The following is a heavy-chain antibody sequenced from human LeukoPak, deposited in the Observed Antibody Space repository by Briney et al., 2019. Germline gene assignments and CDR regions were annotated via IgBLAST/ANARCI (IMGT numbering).Heavy chain of an antibody. V-gene: IGHV3-7*01. J-gene: IGHJ6*03. CDR3: ARAVGATYMDV. Sequence: EGSLRLSCAASGFTFTNYWMSWVRQAPGKGLEWVANIKQDGSEQDYMDSMKGRFTISRDNSKNTLYLQMNSLRAEDTAVYYCARAVGATYMDVWDKGTTVTVSS. D-gene: IGHD1-26*01. CDR1: GFTFTNYW. CDR2: IKQDGSEQ.